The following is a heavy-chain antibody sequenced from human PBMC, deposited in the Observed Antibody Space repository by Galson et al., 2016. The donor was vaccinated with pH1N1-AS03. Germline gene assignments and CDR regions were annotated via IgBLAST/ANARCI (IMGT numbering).Heavy chain of an antibody. J-gene: IGHJ6*02. V-gene: IGHV1-69*13. CDR1: GGTFTSYA. CDR3: AREATIFGVAGLHMDV. Sequence: SVKVSCKVSGGTFTSYAVNWVRQAPGQGLEWMGGIIAVSGATNYAQKFQGRISITADESTGTAYMDVSSLRSADTAVYYCAREATIFGVAGLHMDVWGQGTTVTVSS. CDR2: IIAVSGAT. D-gene: IGHD3-3*01.